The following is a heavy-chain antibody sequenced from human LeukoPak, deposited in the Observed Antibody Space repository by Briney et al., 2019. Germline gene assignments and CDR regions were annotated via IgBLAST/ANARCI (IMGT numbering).Heavy chain of an antibody. CDR2: ISRTGGHT. CDR3: AKLVTHFDY. J-gene: IGHJ4*02. V-gene: IGHV3-64*04. Sequence: GGSLRLSCSVSGFTFNIYAMQWLRQAPGMGLEYVSSISRTGGHTFYADSVKGRFTISRDNSKNTLYMQMNSLRAEDTAVYYCAKLVTHFDYWGQGTLVTVSS. D-gene: IGHD4-23*01. CDR1: GFTFNIYA.